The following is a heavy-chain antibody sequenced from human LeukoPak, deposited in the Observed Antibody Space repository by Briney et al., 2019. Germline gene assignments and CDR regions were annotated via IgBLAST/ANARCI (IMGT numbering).Heavy chain of an antibody. D-gene: IGHD3-3*01. Sequence: PGGSLRLSCVASRFTFSNYSMNWVRQAPGKGLEWVSYISSSGTTIYYADSVRGRSTISIDNAKSSLYLQISSLRAEDTAVYYCARQGHYDFWSGYPFDYWGQGTLVTVSS. V-gene: IGHV3-48*01. J-gene: IGHJ4*02. CDR3: ARQGHYDFWSGYPFDY. CDR1: RFTFSNYS. CDR2: ISSSGTTI.